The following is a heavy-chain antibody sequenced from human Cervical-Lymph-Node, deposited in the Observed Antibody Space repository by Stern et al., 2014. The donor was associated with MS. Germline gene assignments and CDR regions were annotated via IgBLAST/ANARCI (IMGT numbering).Heavy chain of an antibody. D-gene: IGHD4-17*01. CDR2: ISAYNGNT. J-gene: IGHJ4*02. Sequence: QVQLVQSGAEVKKPGASVKVSCKASGYTFTSYGISWVRQAPGQGLEWMGWISAYNGNTNYAQKLQGRVTMTTDTSTSTAYMELRSLKSDDTAVYYCARERVSRIEYNDYGLDYWGQGTLVTVSS. CDR1: GYTFTSYG. CDR3: ARERVSRIEYNDYGLDY. V-gene: IGHV1-18*04.